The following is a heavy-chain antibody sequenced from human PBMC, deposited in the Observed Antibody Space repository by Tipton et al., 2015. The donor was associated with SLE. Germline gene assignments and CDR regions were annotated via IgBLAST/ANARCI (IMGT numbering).Heavy chain of an antibody. J-gene: IGHJ3*02. D-gene: IGHD6-19*01. V-gene: IGHV3-7*01. CDR2: INQDGSQK. Sequence: SLRLSCAASGFTFINYAVGWVRQAPGKGLEWVANINQDGSQKYSVDSVKGRFTISRDNDKNSLYMQMQSLRAEDTAVYYCARLYTSGWDDGFDIWGQGTVVTVSS. CDR3: ARLYTSGWDDGFDI. CDR1: GFTFINYA.